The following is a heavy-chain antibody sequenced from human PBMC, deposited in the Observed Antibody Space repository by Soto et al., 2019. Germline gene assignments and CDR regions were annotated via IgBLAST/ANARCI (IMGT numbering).Heavy chain of an antibody. V-gene: IGHV1-69*13. Sequence: SVKVSCKASGGSFSSYAISWVRQAPGQGLEWMGGIIPLFDTPNYAQNFQGRVTITADDSTSTAYMELSSLTSEDTAVYYCAQSRKRAAMLGGMDVWGQGTTVTVSS. J-gene: IGHJ6*02. CDR2: IIPLFDTP. CDR3: AQSRKRAAMLGGMDV. D-gene: IGHD2-2*01. CDR1: GGSFSSYA.